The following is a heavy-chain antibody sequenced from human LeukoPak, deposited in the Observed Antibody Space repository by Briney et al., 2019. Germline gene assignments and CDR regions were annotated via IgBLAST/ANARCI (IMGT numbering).Heavy chain of an antibody. J-gene: IGHJ5*02. CDR1: GFTFSSYE. CDR3: ARTKYDYWFDP. Sequence: PGGSLRLSCAASGFTFSSYEMNWVRQAPGKGLEWVSYISSSGRTIYYADSVKGRFTISRDNAKNSLYLQMNSLRAEDTAVYYCARTKYDYWFDPWGQGTLVTVSS. CDR2: ISSSGRTI. D-gene: IGHD3-16*01. V-gene: IGHV3-48*03.